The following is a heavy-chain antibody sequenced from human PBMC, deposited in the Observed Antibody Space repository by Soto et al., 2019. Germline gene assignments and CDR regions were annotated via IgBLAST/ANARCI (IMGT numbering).Heavy chain of an antibody. CDR1: GGSISSGGYY. V-gene: IGHV4-31*03. D-gene: IGHD5-12*01. CDR3: ATLTWIIHAFDI. J-gene: IGHJ3*02. Sequence: SETLSLTCTVSGGSISSGGYYWSWIRQHPGKGLEWIGYIYYSGSTYYNPSLKSRVTISVDTSKNQFSLKLSSVTAADTAVYYCATLTWIIHAFDIWGQGTMDTVSS. CDR2: IYYSGST.